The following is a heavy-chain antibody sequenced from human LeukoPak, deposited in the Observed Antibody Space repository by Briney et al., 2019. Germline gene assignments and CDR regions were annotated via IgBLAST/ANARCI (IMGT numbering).Heavy chain of an antibody. Sequence: SVKVSCKASGGTFSSYAISWVRQAPGQGLEWMGRIIPILGIANYAQKFQGRVTITADKSTSTAYMELSSLRSEDTAVYYCARDPTLRYFDRWGQGTLVTVSS. V-gene: IGHV1-69*04. D-gene: IGHD3-9*01. CDR1: GGTFSSYA. CDR2: IIPILGIA. CDR3: ARDPTLRYFDR. J-gene: IGHJ4*02.